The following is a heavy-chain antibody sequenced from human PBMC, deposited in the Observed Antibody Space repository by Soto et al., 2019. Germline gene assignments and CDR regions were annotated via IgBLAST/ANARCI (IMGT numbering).Heavy chain of an antibody. CDR3: GKEGCGSGWYWES. CDR1: GFTFSVSA. V-gene: IGHV3-23*01. Sequence: EVQLLESGGGLVQPGGSLRLSCAASGFTFSVSAMHWVRHAPGKGLEQVASITRNGSDALYGDSVRGRFSMSRDNSKNMQMNEMNSLDVEVYACYYCGKEGCGSGWYWESWGQGALVTVS. CDR2: ITRNGSDA. D-gene: IGHD6-19*01. J-gene: IGHJ4*02.